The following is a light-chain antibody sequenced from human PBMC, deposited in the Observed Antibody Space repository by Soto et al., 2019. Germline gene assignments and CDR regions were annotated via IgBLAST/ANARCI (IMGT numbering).Light chain of an antibody. J-gene: IGLJ2*01. Sequence: QSPLTQPACVSGSPGQSITISCTGAVSEVAGYTYVSWYQQHPGKGPKVIIYDVSNRPSGVSNRFSGSKSGTTASLTISGLQAEDEADYYCSSFTSILGLFGGGTKLTVL. CDR2: DVS. CDR1: VSEVAGYTY. CDR3: SSFTSILGL. V-gene: IGLV2-14*03.